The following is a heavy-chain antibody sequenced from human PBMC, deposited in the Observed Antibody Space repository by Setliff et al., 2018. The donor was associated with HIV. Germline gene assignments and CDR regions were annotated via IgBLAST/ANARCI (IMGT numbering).Heavy chain of an antibody. CDR2: MFHSGTT. Sequence: NPSETLSLTCAVSGASISSTIWWSWVRQSPGKGLEWIGEMFHSGTTHYNPSLKSRAAISVDSSNNQFSLKMTSVTAADTAVYFCARFNALLGSSTYYDYWCPGLLVTVSS. CDR1: GASISSTIW. CDR3: ARFNALLGSSTYYDY. D-gene: IGHD3-22*01. J-gene: IGHJ4*02. V-gene: IGHV4-4*02.